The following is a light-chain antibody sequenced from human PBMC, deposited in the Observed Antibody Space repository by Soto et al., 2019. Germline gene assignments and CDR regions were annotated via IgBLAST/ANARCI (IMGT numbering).Light chain of an antibody. J-gene: IGLJ2*01. CDR3: KSDGSSLSGVV. CDR1: SSNIGAGYD. V-gene: IGLV1-40*01. Sequence: QSVLTQPPSVSGAPGQRVTISCTGSSSNIGAGYDVHWYQQLPGTAPKLLIYGNSNRPSGVPDRFSGSKSGTSASLAITGLQAEDEADYYCKSDGSSLSGVVFGGGTKLTVL. CDR2: GNS.